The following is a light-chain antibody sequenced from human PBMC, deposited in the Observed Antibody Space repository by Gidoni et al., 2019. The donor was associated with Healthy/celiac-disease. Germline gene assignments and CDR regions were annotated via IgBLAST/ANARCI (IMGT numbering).Light chain of an antibody. J-gene: IGKJ1*01. CDR1: QSISSY. V-gene: IGKV1-39*01. CDR2: AAS. CDR3: QQSYSTPPT. Sequence: DIQMTQSPSSQSASVGDRVTITCRASQSISSYLNWYQQKPGKAPKLLIYAASSLQSGVPSRFSGSGSGTDFTLTISSLQPEDVATYYCQQSYSTPPTFGQGTKVEIK.